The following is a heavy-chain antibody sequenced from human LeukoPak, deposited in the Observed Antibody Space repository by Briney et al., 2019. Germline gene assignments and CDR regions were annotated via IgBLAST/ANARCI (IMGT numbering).Heavy chain of an antibody. Sequence: SETLSLTCAVYGESFSGYYWSWIRQPPGKGLEWIGEINHSGSTNYNPSLKSRVTISVDTSKNQFSLKLSSVTAADTAVYYCARGRRIAAAGLDYWGQGTLVTVSS. J-gene: IGHJ4*02. CDR3: ARGRRIAAAGLDY. CDR1: GESFSGYY. CDR2: INHSGST. D-gene: IGHD6-13*01. V-gene: IGHV4-34*01.